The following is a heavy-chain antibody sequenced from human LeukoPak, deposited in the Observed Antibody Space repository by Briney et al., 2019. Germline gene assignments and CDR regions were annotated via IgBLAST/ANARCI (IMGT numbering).Heavy chain of an antibody. J-gene: IGHJ4*02. D-gene: IGHD3-9*01. Sequence: GASVKISCKVSGYTFTDYYMHWVQQAPGKGLEWMGLVDPEDGETIYAEKFQGRVTITADTSTDTAYMELSSLRSEDTAVYYCATGGLRYFDWPHYFDYWGQGTLVTVSS. CDR3: ATGGLRYFDWPHYFDY. V-gene: IGHV1-69-2*01. CDR2: VDPEDGET. CDR1: GYTFTDYY.